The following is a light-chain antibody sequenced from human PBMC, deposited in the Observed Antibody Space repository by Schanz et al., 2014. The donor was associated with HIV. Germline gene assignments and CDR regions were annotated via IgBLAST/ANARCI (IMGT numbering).Light chain of an antibody. CDR2: LGS. V-gene: IGKV2-28*01. Sequence: DIVVTQSPVSLPVTPGEPASISCRSSQSLLHSNGHNYLDWYVQKPGQSPQLLIYLGSHRASGVPDRFSGSGSGTDFTLKISRVEAEDVGVYYCMQPLQTPRFTFGPGTKVDIK. CDR1: QSLLHSNGHNY. J-gene: IGKJ3*01. CDR3: MQPLQTPRFT.